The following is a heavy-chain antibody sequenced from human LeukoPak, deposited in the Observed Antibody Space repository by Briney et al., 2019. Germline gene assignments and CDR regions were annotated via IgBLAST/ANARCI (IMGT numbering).Heavy chain of an antibody. CDR1: GGSISSSSYY. Sequence: SETLSLTCTVSGGSISSSSYYWGWIRQPPGKGLEWIGSIYYSGGTYYNPSLKSRVTISVDTSKNQFSLKLSSVTAADTAVYYCARDRASYDSSGYYFDYWGQGTLVTVSS. V-gene: IGHV4-39*07. CDR3: ARDRASYDSSGYYFDY. J-gene: IGHJ4*02. D-gene: IGHD3-22*01. CDR2: IYYSGGT.